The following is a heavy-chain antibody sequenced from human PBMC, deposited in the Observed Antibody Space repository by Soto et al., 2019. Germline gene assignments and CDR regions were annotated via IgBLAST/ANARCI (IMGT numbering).Heavy chain of an antibody. Sequence: QVQLVQSGAEVKKPGSSVKISCKASGGTFSRSAISWVRQAPGQGLEWMGGTTRIFGTTNYAQKFKGRVTITADVSTCTAYMELSSLRSEDTAMYYCARDVYYDDSSGYPARWFDPWGQGALVTGSS. CDR1: GGTFSRSA. CDR2: TTRIFGTT. V-gene: IGHV1-69*12. D-gene: IGHD3-22*01. CDR3: ARDVYYDDSSGYPARWFDP. J-gene: IGHJ5*02.